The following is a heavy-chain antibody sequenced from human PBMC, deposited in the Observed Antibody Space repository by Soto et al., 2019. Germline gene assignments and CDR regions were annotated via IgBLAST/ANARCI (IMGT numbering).Heavy chain of an antibody. CDR2: TIPILDVA. Sequence: QVQLVQSGAEVKKPGSSVKVSCKASGGTFSTSTFTWVRQAPGQGLEWMGRTIPILDVADYAQDFQGRVTITADKSTSTAYMELTSLTSKDTAVYYCAIESPIGSTYSGYDAIDSWGQGTLVTVSS. CDR3: AIESPIGSTYSGYDAIDS. CDR1: GGTFSTST. D-gene: IGHD5-12*01. J-gene: IGHJ4*02. V-gene: IGHV1-69*08.